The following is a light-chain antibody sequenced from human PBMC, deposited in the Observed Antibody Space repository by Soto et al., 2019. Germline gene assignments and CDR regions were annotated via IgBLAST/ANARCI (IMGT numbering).Light chain of an antibody. Sequence: EIAITQSPATVSVTPGERATLSCRASQSVSSNLAWYQQKPGQAPRLLIYAASTRATGIPARFSGSGSGTEFTLTISSLQSEDFAVYYCQQYNNWPVFGQGTKVDI. CDR2: AAS. CDR1: QSVSSN. V-gene: IGKV3-15*01. J-gene: IGKJ1*01. CDR3: QQYNNWPV.